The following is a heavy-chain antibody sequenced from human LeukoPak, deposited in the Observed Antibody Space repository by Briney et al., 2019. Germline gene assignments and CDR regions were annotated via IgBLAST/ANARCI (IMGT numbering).Heavy chain of an antibody. D-gene: IGHD3-3*01. Sequence: PSETLSLTCTVSGGSISSSSYYWGWIRQPPGKGLEWIGYIYYSGSTNYNPSLKSRVTISVDTSKNQFSLKLSSVTSADTAVYYCARHPHTYYDFRSGYYVLRQGWFDPWGQGTLVTVSS. CDR1: GGSISSSSYY. CDR2: IYYSGST. CDR3: ARHPHTYYDFRSGYYVLRQGWFDP. V-gene: IGHV4-61*05. J-gene: IGHJ5*02.